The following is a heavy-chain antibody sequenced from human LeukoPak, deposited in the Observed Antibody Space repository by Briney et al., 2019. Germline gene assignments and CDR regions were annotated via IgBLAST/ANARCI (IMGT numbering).Heavy chain of an antibody. Sequence: SETLSLTCLVSGGSISSYYWSWIRQPPGKGLGWIGYIYYSGSTNYNPSLKSRVTISVDTSKNQFSLKLSSVTAADTAVYYCAREPAAGRRAFDIWGQGTMVTVSS. CDR1: GGSISSYY. CDR2: IYYSGST. D-gene: IGHD6-13*01. V-gene: IGHV4-59*01. CDR3: AREPAAGRRAFDI. J-gene: IGHJ3*02.